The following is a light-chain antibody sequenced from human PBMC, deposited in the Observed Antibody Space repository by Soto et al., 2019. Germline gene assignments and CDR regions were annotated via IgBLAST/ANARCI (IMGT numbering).Light chain of an antibody. CDR2: DST. V-gene: IGKV3-11*01. Sequence: EVVLTQSPVTLSLSPGERASLSCRASQFLSSYLAGYQQIPGQPPRLLIYDSTNRAAGIPARFSGSRSGTDFTLTISSVEHEDFAMYYCHQRNQFGQGTRLEIK. J-gene: IGKJ5*01. CDR3: HQRNQ. CDR1: QFLSSY.